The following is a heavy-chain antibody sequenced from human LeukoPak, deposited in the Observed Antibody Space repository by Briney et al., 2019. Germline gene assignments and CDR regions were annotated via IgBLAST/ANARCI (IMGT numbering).Heavy chain of an antibody. V-gene: IGHV3-30*04. CDR1: GFTFSSYA. CDR2: ISYDGSNK. Sequence: GRSLRLSCAASGFTFSSYAMHWVRQAPGKGLEWVAVISYDGSNKYYADSVKGRITISRDNSKNTLYLQMNSLRAEDTAVYYCHSRMGATWGYFDYWGQGTLVTVSS. D-gene: IGHD1-26*01. J-gene: IGHJ4*02. CDR3: HSRMGATWGYFDY.